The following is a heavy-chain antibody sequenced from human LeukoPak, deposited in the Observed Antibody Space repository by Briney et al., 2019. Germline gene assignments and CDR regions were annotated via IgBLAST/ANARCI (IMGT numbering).Heavy chain of an antibody. CDR2: IIGGSGGTT. D-gene: IGHD4-17*01. CDR1: GFPFSNYA. V-gene: IGHV3-23*01. Sequence: GGSLRLSCVTSGFPFSNYAMNWVRQAPGKGLEWVSGIIGGSGGTTYYAESVEGRFSISRDNSKNTLYLQMNSLRAEDTAVYYCASREDYRDYGGVYWGQGTLVTVSS. CDR3: ASREDYRDYGGVY. J-gene: IGHJ4*02.